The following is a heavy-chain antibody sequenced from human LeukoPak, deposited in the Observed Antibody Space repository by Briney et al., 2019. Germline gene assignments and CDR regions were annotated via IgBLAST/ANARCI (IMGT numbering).Heavy chain of an antibody. CDR1: GYTFTGYY. CDR3: ARGVSGYNHFDY. J-gene: IGHJ4*02. V-gene: IGHV1-2*06. Sequence: ASVKVSCKASGYTFTGYYMHWVRQAPGQGLEWMGRINPNSGGTNYAQKFQGRVTMTRDTSISTAYMELSRLRSEDTAVYYCARGVSGYNHFDYWGQGTLVTVSS. D-gene: IGHD5-24*01. CDR2: INPNSGGT.